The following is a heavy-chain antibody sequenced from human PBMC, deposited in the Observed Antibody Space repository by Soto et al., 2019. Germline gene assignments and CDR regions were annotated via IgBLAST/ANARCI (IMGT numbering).Heavy chain of an antibody. CDR1: GFTFSDYY. V-gene: IGHV3-11*01. D-gene: IGHD5-18*01. J-gene: IGHJ6*03. Sequence: GGSLRLSCAASGFTFSDYYMTWIRQAPGKGLDWISYISSVATTIYYADSVEGRFTVSRDNAKNSLYLQMDSLRDEDTAVYYCARVGGGYSFAVGYMEVWGKGTTVTVSS. CDR3: ARVGGGYSFAVGYMEV. CDR2: ISSVATTI.